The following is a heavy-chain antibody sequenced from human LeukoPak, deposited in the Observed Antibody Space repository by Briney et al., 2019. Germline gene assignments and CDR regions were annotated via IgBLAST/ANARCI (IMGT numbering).Heavy chain of an antibody. J-gene: IGHJ5*02. Sequence: ASVKVSCKASGYTFTGYYMHWVRQAPGQGLEWMGWINPNSGGTNYAQKFQGRVTMTRDTSISTAYMELSRLRSEDTAVYYCASTKVTIFGVVIDNWFDPWGQGTLVTVSS. CDR2: INPNSGGT. D-gene: IGHD3-3*01. CDR1: GYTFTGYY. CDR3: ASTKVTIFGVVIDNWFDP. V-gene: IGHV1-2*02.